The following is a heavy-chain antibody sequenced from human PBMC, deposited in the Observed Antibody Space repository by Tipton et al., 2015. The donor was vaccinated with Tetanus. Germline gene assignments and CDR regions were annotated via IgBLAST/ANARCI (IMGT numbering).Heavy chain of an antibody. Sequence: TLSLTCTVSGGSINPYYWSWIRQPPGKGLEWIGYIYYSGRTNYSPSLKSRVTISVDTSKNQFSLNLNSVTAADTAIYYCARGLTSPSMGVWFDPWGQGTLVTVSS. CDR3: ARGLTSPSMGVWFDP. CDR2: IYYSGRT. D-gene: IGHD2-2*01. V-gene: IGHV4-59*12. CDR1: GGSINPYY. J-gene: IGHJ5*02.